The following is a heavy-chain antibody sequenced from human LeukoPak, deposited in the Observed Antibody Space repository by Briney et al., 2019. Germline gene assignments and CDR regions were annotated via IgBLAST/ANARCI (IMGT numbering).Heavy chain of an antibody. V-gene: IGHV4-59*12. D-gene: IGHD3-10*01. CDR3: ARRRITMVRAPFDP. J-gene: IGHJ5*02. CDR2: IYYSGST. CDR1: DGSISSYY. Sequence: SETLSLTCTVSDGSISSYYWSWIRQPPGKGLEWIGYIYYSGSTNYNPSLKSRVTISVDTSKNQFSLKLSSVTAADTAVYYCARRRITMVRAPFDPWGQGTLVTVSS.